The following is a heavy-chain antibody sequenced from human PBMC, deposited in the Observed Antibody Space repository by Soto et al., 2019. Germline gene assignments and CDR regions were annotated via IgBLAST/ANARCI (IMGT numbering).Heavy chain of an antibody. CDR1: GYTFSSYA. V-gene: IGHV1-3*01. CDR2: INAGNGKT. J-gene: IGHJ4*02. Sequence: QVQLVQSGAEVKKPGASVKVSCKASGYTFSSYAMHWVRQAPGQRPEWMGWINAGNGKTKYSEKLQVRVTITRDTSATTAYMELSSLRSEDTAVYNCARGRWTQTTADYYLDYWGQGTLVTVSS. CDR3: ARGRWTQTTADYYLDY. D-gene: IGHD1-1*01.